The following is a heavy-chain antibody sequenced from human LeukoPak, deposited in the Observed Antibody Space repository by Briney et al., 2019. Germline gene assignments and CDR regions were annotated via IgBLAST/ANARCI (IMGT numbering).Heavy chain of an antibody. CDR1: GLTFSSYW. D-gene: IGHD2-2*01. CDR3: ATGVAAMDY. Sequence: PGGSLRLSCGASGLTFSSYWKSWVRQAPGKGLEWVANIKQDGSEKYYVDSVKGRFTISRDNAKNSLYLQMNSLRAEDTAVYYCATGVAAMDYWGQGTLVTVSS. J-gene: IGHJ4*02. CDR2: IKQDGSEK. V-gene: IGHV3-7*01.